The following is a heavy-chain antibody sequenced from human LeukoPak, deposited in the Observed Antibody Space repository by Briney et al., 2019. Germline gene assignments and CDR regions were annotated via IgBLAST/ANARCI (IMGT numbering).Heavy chain of an antibody. D-gene: IGHD3-10*02. CDR1: GFTFASLG. Sequence: GALRLSCTTSGFTFASLGMHWVRQAPGKGLEWVAFVEHDGTTKYYADSVEGRFSISRDNLKNTLFLQMYSLRPDDTARYYCVTDLHGVNWYVQWGQGTLVIVSS. CDR2: VEHDGTTK. V-gene: IGHV3-30*02. CDR3: VTDLHGVNWYVQ. J-gene: IGHJ4*02.